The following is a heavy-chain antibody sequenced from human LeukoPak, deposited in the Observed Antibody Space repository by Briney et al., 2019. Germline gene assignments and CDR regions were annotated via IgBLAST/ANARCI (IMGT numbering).Heavy chain of an antibody. CDR1: GGSINSGGYY. CDR2: IFYSGST. V-gene: IGHV4-31*03. Sequence: SETLSLTCTVSGGSINSGGYYWSWIRQHPGKGLEWIGYIFYSGSTYYNPSLKSRIITSVDTSKNQFSLKLSSVTAADTAVYYCARGWRLGYCTSTSCHSYFDYWGQGTLVTVSS. CDR3: ARGWRLGYCTSTSCHSYFDY. J-gene: IGHJ4*02. D-gene: IGHD2-2*01.